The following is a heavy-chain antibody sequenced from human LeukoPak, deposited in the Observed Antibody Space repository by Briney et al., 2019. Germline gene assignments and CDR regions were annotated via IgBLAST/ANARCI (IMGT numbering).Heavy chain of an antibody. V-gene: IGHV3-23*01. D-gene: IGHD1-26*01. CDR2: VSGSGGST. CDR3: ARDHHFLPELSPPDY. J-gene: IGHJ4*02. CDR1: RFTFSNYA. Sequence: GGSLRLSCAASRFTFSNYAMNWVRQAPGKGLEWVSGVSGSGGSTYYADSVKGRFSISRDNSKNTLYLQMNSLRAEDTAVYYCARDHHFLPELSPPDYWGQGTLVTVSS.